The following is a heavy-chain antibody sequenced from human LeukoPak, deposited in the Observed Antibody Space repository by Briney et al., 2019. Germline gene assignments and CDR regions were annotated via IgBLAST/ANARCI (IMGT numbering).Heavy chain of an antibody. J-gene: IGHJ3*01. CDR3: TRVVYSSGYSQGFDV. V-gene: IGHV3-66*01. CDR1: GFTVSGNF. Sequence: GGSLRLSCAASGFTVSGNFMSWVRQAPGKGLDWVSVIYSGGSTYYADSVKGGFTISRDNSRNTLYLQMNSLRAEDTAVYYCTRVVYSSGYSQGFDVWGQGTMVTVSS. D-gene: IGHD3-22*01. CDR2: IYSGGST.